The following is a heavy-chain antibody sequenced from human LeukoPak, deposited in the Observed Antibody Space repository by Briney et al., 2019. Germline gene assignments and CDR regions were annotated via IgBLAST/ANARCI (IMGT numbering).Heavy chain of an antibody. CDR1: GGSISSGSYY. D-gene: IGHD3-3*01. CDR3: ARSSYYDFWSGYPPGDAFDI. CDR2: IYTSGST. J-gene: IGHJ3*02. Sequence: SETLSLTCTVSGGSISSGSYYWSWIRQPAGKGLEWIGRIYTSGSTNYNPSLKSRVTISVDTSKNQFSLKLSSVTAADTAVYCCARSSYYDFWSGYPPGDAFDIWGQGTMVTVSS. V-gene: IGHV4-61*02.